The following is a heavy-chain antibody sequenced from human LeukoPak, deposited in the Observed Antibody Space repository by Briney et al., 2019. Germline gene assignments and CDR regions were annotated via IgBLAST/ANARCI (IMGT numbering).Heavy chain of an antibody. Sequence: PSETLSLTCTVSGGSISSYYWSWIRQPPGKGLEWIGYIYYSGSTNYNPSLKSRVTISVDTSKNQFSLKLSSVTAADTAVYYCASLTYYYDSSGSKAGDAFDIWGQGTMVTVSS. CDR2: IYYSGST. V-gene: IGHV4-59*01. J-gene: IGHJ3*02. D-gene: IGHD3-22*01. CDR3: ASLTYYYDSSGSKAGDAFDI. CDR1: GGSISSYY.